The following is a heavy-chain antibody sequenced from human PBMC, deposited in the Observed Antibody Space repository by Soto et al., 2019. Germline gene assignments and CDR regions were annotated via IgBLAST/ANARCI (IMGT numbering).Heavy chain of an antibody. D-gene: IGHD6-13*01. J-gene: IGHJ4*02. Sequence: QVQLVESGGGVVQPGRSLRLSCAASGFTFSSYGMHWVRQAPGKGLEWVAVISYDGSNKYYADSVKGRFTISRDNSKNTLYLQMNSLRAEDTAVYYCAKSNIPAAFDYWGQGTLVTVSS. CDR2: ISYDGSNK. CDR3: AKSNIPAAFDY. V-gene: IGHV3-30*18. CDR1: GFTFSSYG.